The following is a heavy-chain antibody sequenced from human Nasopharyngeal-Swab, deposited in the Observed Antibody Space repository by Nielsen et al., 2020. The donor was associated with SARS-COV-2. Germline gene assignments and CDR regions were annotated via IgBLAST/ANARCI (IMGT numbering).Heavy chain of an antibody. D-gene: IGHD6-19*01. CDR3: ARGALAVAGKRVWYFDL. Sequence: SETLSLTCAASGGSISSSNWWSWVRQPPGKGLEWIGEIYHSGSTNYNPSLKSRVTISVDTSKNQFSLKLSSVTAADTAVYYCARGALAVAGKRVWYFDLWGRGTLVTVSS. J-gene: IGHJ2*01. V-gene: IGHV4-4*02. CDR1: GGSISSSNW. CDR2: IYHSGST.